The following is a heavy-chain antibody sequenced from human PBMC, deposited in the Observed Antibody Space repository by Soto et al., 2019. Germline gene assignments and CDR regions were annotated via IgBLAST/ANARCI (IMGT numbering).Heavy chain of an antibody. CDR3: VSQRTSVLTQAYFDY. CDR1: GFTVSNSY. D-gene: IGHD2-8*01. J-gene: IGHJ4*02. Sequence: GSLRLSCAASGFTVSNSYMSWVRQAPGKGLEWIGSIYHSGNTYYNPSLKSRVSISVDTSKNQFSLNLNSVTASDTAVYFCVSQRTSVLTQAYFDYWGPGALVTVSS. V-gene: IGHV4-38-2*01. CDR2: IYHSGNT.